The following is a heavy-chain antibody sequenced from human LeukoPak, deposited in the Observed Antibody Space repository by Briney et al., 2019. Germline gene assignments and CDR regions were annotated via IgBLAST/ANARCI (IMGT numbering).Heavy chain of an antibody. CDR2: IYSSGST. CDR3: ARERNLDIAVAGTIFDY. D-gene: IGHD6-19*01. Sequence: GGSLRLSCVAPGFIVREKYMGWVRQAPGKGLEWVSVIYSSGSTYYADSVKGRFTISRDDSKNTLYLQMNSLRVEDTGVYYCARERNLDIAVAGTIFDYWGPGTLVTVSS. CDR1: GFIVREKY. V-gene: IGHV3-66*01. J-gene: IGHJ4*02.